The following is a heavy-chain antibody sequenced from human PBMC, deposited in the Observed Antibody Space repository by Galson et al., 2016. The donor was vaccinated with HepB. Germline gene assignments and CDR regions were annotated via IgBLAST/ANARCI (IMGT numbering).Heavy chain of an antibody. Sequence: SLRLSCAASGYTFSRYAMTWARQAPGKGLEWVSGLSGSGAHTYYADSVKGRFTIFRDNSKNTLYLQMNSLKAEDTAVYYCARDWGSSWCLHWGQGTLVTVSS. J-gene: IGHJ4*02. CDR2: LSGSGAHT. V-gene: IGHV3-23*01. CDR3: ARDWGSSWCLH. D-gene: IGHD6-13*01. CDR1: GYTFSRYA.